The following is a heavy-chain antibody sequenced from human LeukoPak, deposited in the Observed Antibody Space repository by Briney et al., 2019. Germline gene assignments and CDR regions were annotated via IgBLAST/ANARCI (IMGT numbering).Heavy chain of an antibody. Sequence: GGSLRLSCAASGFTFSDYYMSWIRQAPGKGLEWVSYISSSGSTIYYADSVKGRLTISRDNAKNSLYLQMNSLRAEDTAVYYCARMYYYDPAWFDPWGQGTLVTVSS. V-gene: IGHV3-11*04. CDR3: ARMYYYDPAWFDP. D-gene: IGHD3-22*01. J-gene: IGHJ5*02. CDR2: ISSSGSTI. CDR1: GFTFSDYY.